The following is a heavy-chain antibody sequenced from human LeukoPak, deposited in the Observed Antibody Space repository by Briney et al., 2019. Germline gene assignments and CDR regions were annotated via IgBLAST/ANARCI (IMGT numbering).Heavy chain of an antibody. J-gene: IGHJ5*02. CDR3: ARLTYSNNWYFRRGLDNWFDP. V-gene: IGHV4-59*12. CDR2: ISYSGST. CDR1: GGSISSYY. Sequence: TSETLSLTCTVSGGSISSYYWSWIRQPPGKGLEWIGYISYSGSTDYNPSLKSRVTISGDTSKNQFSLRLSSVTAADTAVYYCARLTYSNNWYFRRGLDNWFDPWGQGTLVTVSS. D-gene: IGHD6-13*01.